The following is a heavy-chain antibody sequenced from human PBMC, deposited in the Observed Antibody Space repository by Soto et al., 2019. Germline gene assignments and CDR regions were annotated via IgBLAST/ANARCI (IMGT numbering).Heavy chain of an antibody. CDR2: IYYSGST. Sequence: ASETLSLTCTVSGGSISSSSYYWGWIRQPPGKGLEWIGSIYYSGSTYYNPTLKSRVTISVDTSKNQFSLKLSSVTAADTAVYYCARPSGWDASDDAFDIWGQGTMVTVSS. CDR1: GGSISSSSYY. D-gene: IGHD6-25*01. J-gene: IGHJ3*02. CDR3: ARPSGWDASDDAFDI. V-gene: IGHV4-39*01.